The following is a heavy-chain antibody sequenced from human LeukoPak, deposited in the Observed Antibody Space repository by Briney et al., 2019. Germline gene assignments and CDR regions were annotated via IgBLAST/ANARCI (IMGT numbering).Heavy chain of an antibody. CDR3: ARDSGIAAVN. D-gene: IGHD6-13*01. J-gene: IGHJ4*02. Sequence: GGSLRLSCVASGFTFSTHWMSWVRQVPGKGLEWVANIKEDGSAKYYVDSVKGRFTISRDNAKKSLYLQMNSLRAEDTAVYYCARDSGIAAVNWGQGTLVTVSS. CDR1: GFTFSTHW. V-gene: IGHV3-7*03. CDR2: IKEDGSAK.